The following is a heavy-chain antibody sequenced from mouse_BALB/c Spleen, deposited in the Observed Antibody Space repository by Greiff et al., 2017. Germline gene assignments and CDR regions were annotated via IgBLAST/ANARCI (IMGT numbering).Heavy chain of an antibody. J-gene: IGHJ2*01. D-gene: IGHD1-1*01. CDR3: ASNYGSSYYYFDY. V-gene: IGHV3-2*02. Sequence: VQLQQSGPGLVTPSQSLSLTCTVTGYSITSDYAWNWIRQFPGNKLEWMGYISYSGSTSYNPSLKSRISITRDTSKNQFFLQLNSVTTEDTATYYCASNYGSSYYYFDYWGQGTTLTVAS. CDR2: ISYSGST. CDR1: GYSITSDYA.